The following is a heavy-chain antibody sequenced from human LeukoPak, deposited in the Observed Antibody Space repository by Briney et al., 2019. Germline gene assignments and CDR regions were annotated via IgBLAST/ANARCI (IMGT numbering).Heavy chain of an antibody. CDR3: AMPDYYDSSGYNFQYFQH. CDR2: ISYDGSNK. D-gene: IGHD3-22*01. CDR1: GFTFSSYA. Sequence: GGSLRLSCAASGFTFSSYAMHWVRQAPGKGLEWVAVISYDGSNKYYADPVKGRFTISRDNSKNTLYLQMNSLRAEDTAVYYCAMPDYYDSSGYNFQYFQHWGQGTLVTVSS. V-gene: IGHV3-30-3*01. J-gene: IGHJ1*01.